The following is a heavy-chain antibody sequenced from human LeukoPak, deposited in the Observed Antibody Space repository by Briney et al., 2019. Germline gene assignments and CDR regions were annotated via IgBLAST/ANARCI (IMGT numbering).Heavy chain of an antibody. CDR2: IWYDGSYK. D-gene: IGHD1-14*01. J-gene: IGHJ4*02. Sequence: GGSLRLSCAASGFTFSSYGMHWVRQAPGKGLEWVAVIWYDGSYKYYADSVKGRFTISRDNSKNTLYLQLNSLRAEDTAVYYCARESGGLDYWGQGTLVTVSS. CDR3: ARESGGLDY. CDR1: GFTFSSYG. V-gene: IGHV3-33*01.